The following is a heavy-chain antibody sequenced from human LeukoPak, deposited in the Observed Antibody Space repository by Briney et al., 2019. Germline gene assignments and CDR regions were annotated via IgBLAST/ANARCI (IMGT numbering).Heavy chain of an antibody. Sequence: VASVKVSCKASGYTFTGYYIHWVRQAPAQGLEWMGWINPSSGGTNYAQKFQGRVTMTRDTSISTAYMELSSLRSDDTAVYYCARATLPRSDDYAFDYWSQGTLVTVSS. CDR1: GYTFTGYY. CDR3: ARATLPRSDDYAFDY. J-gene: IGHJ4*02. D-gene: IGHD4-17*01. CDR2: INPSSGGT. V-gene: IGHV1-2*02.